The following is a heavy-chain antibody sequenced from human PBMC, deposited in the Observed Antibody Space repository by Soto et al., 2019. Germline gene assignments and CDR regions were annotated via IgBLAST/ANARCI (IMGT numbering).Heavy chain of an antibody. J-gene: IGHJ4*02. CDR3: ARNSRRLYHFDY. V-gene: IGHV1-3*01. CDR1: GYTFTSYA. CDR2: INAGNGNT. Sequence: QVQLVQSGAEVKKPGASVKVSCKASGYTFTSYAMHWVRQAPGQRLEWMGWINAGNGNTKYSQKFQGRVTITRDTSASTAYMELSSLRSEDTAVYYCARNSRRLYHFDYWGQGTLVTVSS. D-gene: IGHD6-13*01.